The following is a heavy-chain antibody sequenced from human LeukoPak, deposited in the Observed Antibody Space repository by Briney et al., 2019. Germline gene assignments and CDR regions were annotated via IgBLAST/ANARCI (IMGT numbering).Heavy chain of an antibody. CDR1: GYTFTSYY. Sequence: ASVKVSCKAFGYTFTSYYMHWVRQAPGQGLEWMGIINPSGGSTSYAQKFQGRVTMTRDTSTSTVYMELSSLRSEDTAVYYCARDLPALDWFDPWGQGTLVTVSS. CDR3: ARDLPALDWFDP. CDR2: INPSGGST. J-gene: IGHJ5*02. V-gene: IGHV1-46*03.